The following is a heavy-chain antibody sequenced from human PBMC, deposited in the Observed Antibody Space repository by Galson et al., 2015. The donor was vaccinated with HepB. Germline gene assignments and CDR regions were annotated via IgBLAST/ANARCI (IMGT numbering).Heavy chain of an antibody. CDR1: GFTFSSYW. Sequence: SLRLSCAASGFTFSSYWMSWVRQAPGKGLEWVANIKQDGSEKYYVDSMKGRFTISRDNAKNSLYLQMNSLGAEDTAVYYCARDVHSYDFWSGGYGMDVWGQGTTVTVSS. CDR2: IKQDGSEK. D-gene: IGHD3-3*01. J-gene: IGHJ6*02. V-gene: IGHV3-7*03. CDR3: ARDVHSYDFWSGGYGMDV.